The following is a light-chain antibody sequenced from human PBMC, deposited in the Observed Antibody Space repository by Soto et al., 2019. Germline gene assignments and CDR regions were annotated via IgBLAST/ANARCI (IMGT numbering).Light chain of an antibody. CDR2: AAS. V-gene: IGKV1-9*01. J-gene: IGKJ4*01. CDR1: QGISNF. Sequence: IQLAQSPSSLSASVGNRVAMTCRASQGISNFLAWYQQKQGKAPKLLIYAASTLQSGVPSRFSGSGSGTDFTITISSLQPEDFATYYCQQLESYPSTFGGGTKVDIK. CDR3: QQLESYPST.